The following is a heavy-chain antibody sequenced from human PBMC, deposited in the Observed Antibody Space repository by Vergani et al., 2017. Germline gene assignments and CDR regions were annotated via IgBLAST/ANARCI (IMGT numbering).Heavy chain of an antibody. CDR1: GDSISSGVYY. V-gene: IGHV4-31*03. D-gene: IGHD2-21*01. J-gene: IGHJ4*02. Sequence: QVQLQESGPGLVKPSQTLSLTCSVSGDSISSGVYYWNWIRQHPGKGLEWVGYIYSTGSTHHNPSLRRRIKMSVDTSKNQFSLKLNSVTAADTAVYYCARVVGYDGGDAFRIGYFDSWGPGVMVTVSS. CDR2: IYSTGST. CDR3: ARVVGYDGGDAFRIGYFDS.